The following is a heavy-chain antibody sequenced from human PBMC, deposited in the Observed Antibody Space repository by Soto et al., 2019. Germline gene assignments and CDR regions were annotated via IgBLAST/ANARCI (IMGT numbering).Heavy chain of an antibody. D-gene: IGHD2-2*01. Sequence: SETLSLTCTFSGCSISSYYWSLIRQPPGKGLEWIGYIYYSGSTNYNPSLKSRVTISVDTSKNQFSLKLSSVTAADTAVYYCARVTVPAAMSWSDYWGQGTLVTVSS. CDR3: ARVTVPAAMSWSDY. V-gene: IGHV4-59*01. CDR1: GCSISSYY. CDR2: IYYSGST. J-gene: IGHJ4*02.